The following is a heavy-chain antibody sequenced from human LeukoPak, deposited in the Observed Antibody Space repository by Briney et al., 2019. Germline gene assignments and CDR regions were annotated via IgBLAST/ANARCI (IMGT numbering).Heavy chain of an antibody. D-gene: IGHD2-2*01. CDR2: ISSSSSYI. CDR1: GFTFSSYS. Sequence: GGSLRLSCAASGFTFSSYSMNWVRQAPGKGLEWVSSISSSSSYIYYADSVKGRFTISRDNAKNSLYLQMNGLRAEDTAVYYCARDVCSSTSCYAFDYWGQGTLVTVSS. CDR3: ARDVCSSTSCYAFDY. V-gene: IGHV3-21*01. J-gene: IGHJ4*02.